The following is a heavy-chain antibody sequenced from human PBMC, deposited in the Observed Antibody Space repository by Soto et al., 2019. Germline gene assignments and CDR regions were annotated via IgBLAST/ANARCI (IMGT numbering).Heavy chain of an antibody. J-gene: IGHJ4*02. CDR2: IYSGGDT. CDR1: GFTVSRKY. D-gene: IGHD2-21*02. CDR3: ASAAVTAPDY. V-gene: IGHV3-53*01. Sequence: EVQLVESGGGLIQPGGSLRLSCAASGFTVSRKYMTWVRQAPGKGLEWVSVIYSGGDTYYADSVKGRFTISRDNSKNTLYLQMNSLRAEDTAVYYCASAAVTAPDYWGPGTLVTVSS.